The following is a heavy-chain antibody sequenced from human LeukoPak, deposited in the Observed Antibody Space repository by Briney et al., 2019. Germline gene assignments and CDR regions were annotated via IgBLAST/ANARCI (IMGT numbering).Heavy chain of an antibody. CDR3: AREGGAWELDAFDI. D-gene: IGHD1-26*01. CDR2: INPNSGGT. Sequence: GASVKVSCKASGYTFTGYFMHWVRQAPGQGLEWMGRINPNSGGTDYAQKFQGRVTMTRDTSTNTAYMELSRLRSDDTAVYYCAREGGAWELDAFDIWGQGTMVTVSS. V-gene: IGHV1-2*06. CDR1: GYTFTGYF. J-gene: IGHJ3*02.